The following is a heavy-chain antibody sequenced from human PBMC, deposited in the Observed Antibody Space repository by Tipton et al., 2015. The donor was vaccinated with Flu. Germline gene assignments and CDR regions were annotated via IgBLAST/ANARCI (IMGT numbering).Heavy chain of an antibody. CDR3: ARSQVLPLERGLILPYGMDF. D-gene: IGHD3-10*01. J-gene: IGHJ6*02. Sequence: SLRLSCAASGFPFTSYWMTWVRQAPGKGLGWVANINQDGSDKYYVASVEGRFTISRDNAKNSLFLQVNSLRSEDTAVYYCARSQVLPLERGLILPYGMDFWGQGTTVTVSS. V-gene: IGHV3-7*01. CDR2: INQDGSDK. CDR1: GFPFTSYW.